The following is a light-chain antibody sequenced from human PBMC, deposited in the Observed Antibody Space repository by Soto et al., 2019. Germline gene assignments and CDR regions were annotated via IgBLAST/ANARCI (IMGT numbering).Light chain of an antibody. J-gene: IGLJ1*01. CDR2: EVS. V-gene: IGLV2-18*02. Sequence: QSALTQPPSVSGSPGQSVTISCSGTSSDVVSYNRVSWYQQAPGTAPKVMIYEVSNRPSGVPDRFSGSKSGNTASLTISGLQPEDEADYYCYSFTTSNTYVFGTGTKVTVL. CDR1: SSDVVSYNR. CDR3: YSFTTSNTYV.